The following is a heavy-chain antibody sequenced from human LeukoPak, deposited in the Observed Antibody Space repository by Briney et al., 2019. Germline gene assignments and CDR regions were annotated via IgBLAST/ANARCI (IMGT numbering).Heavy chain of an antibody. Sequence: GGSLRLSCAASGFTFSSYSMNWVRQAPGKGLEWVSSISSSSSYIYYADSVKGRFTISRDNAKNSLYLQMNSLRAEDTAVYYCAREAGYSSGWYQSDWFDPWGQGTLVTVSS. J-gene: IGHJ5*02. CDR3: AREAGYSSGWYQSDWFDP. CDR1: GFTFSSYS. V-gene: IGHV3-21*01. D-gene: IGHD6-19*01. CDR2: ISSSSSYI.